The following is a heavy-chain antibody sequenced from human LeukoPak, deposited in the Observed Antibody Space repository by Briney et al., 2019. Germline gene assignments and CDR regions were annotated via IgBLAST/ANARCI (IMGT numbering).Heavy chain of an antibody. D-gene: IGHD6-19*01. Sequence: SETLSLTCTVSGGSISSSRYYWGWIRQPPGKGLEWIGSIYYSGSTYYNPSLKSRVTISVDKSKNQFSLELSSVTAADTAVYYCATNSGWRFDYWGQGTLVTVSS. CDR1: GGSISSSRYY. CDR3: ATNSGWRFDY. V-gene: IGHV4-39*07. CDR2: IYYSGST. J-gene: IGHJ4*02.